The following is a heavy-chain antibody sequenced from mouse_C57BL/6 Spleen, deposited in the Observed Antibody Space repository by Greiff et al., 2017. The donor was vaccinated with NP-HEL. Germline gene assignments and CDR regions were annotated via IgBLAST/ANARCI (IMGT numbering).Heavy chain of an antibody. CDR1: GYTFTGYW. D-gene: IGHD2-4*01. Sequence: QVQLQQSGAELMKPGASVKLSCKATGYTFTGYWIEWVKQRPGHGLEWIGEILPGSGSTNYNEKFKGKATFAADTSSNTAYRQLSSLTTEDSAIYYWARRSYDYDGGDWYFDVWGTGTTVTVSS. J-gene: IGHJ1*03. CDR2: ILPGSGST. CDR3: ARRSYDYDGGDWYFDV. V-gene: IGHV1-9*01.